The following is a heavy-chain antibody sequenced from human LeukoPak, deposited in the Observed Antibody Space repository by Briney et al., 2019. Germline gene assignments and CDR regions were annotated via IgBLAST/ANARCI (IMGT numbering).Heavy chain of an antibody. J-gene: IGHJ6*03. CDR2: IYYSGST. Sequence: PSETLSLTCTVSGGSNSSYYWSWIRQPPGKGLEWIGSIYYSGSTYYNPSLKSRVTISVDTSKNQFSLKLSSVTAADTAVYHCARIAAVATITGYYYYYYMDVWGKGTTVTISS. CDR3: ARIAAVATITGYYYYYYMDV. V-gene: IGHV4-59*08. CDR1: GGSNSSYY. D-gene: IGHD5-12*01.